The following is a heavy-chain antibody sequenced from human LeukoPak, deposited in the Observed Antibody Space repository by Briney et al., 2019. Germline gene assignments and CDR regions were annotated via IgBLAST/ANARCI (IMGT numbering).Heavy chain of an antibody. CDR2: INHSGST. CDR1: GGSFSGYY. CDR3: ARESNYDPIDY. J-gene: IGHJ4*02. D-gene: IGHD3-22*01. Sequence: PSETLSLTCAVYGGSFSGYYWSWIRQPPGKGLEWIGEINHSGSTNYNPSLKSRVTISLDTSKSQFSLKVRYVTAADTAVYYCARESNYDPIDYWGQGTLVTVSS. V-gene: IGHV4-34*01.